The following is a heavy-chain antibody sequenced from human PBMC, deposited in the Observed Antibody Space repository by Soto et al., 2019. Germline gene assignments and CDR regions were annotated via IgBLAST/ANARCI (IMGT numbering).Heavy chain of an antibody. D-gene: IGHD2-15*01. CDR1: GGSISSSSYY. Sequence: SETLSLTCTVSGGSISSSSYYWGWIRQPPGKGLEWIGSIYYSGSTYYNPSLKSRVTISVDTSKNQFSLKLSSVTAADTAVYYCARHGSVVVAFVHIWFDPWGQGTLVTVSS. CDR2: IYYSGST. V-gene: IGHV4-39*01. CDR3: ARHGSVVVAFVHIWFDP. J-gene: IGHJ5*02.